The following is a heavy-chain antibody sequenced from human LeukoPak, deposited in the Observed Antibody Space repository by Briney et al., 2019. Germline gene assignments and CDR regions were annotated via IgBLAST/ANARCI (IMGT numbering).Heavy chain of an antibody. Sequence: ASVRVSCKASGFTFRDYYVQWVRQVPGQGLEWVGWMYFNSGATRYAPKFQGRVTLTGDTSINTVYMELVSLGSDDTAMYYCAREGSSASGQDWYAYDIWGQETIATVSS. J-gene: IGHJ3*02. CDR1: GFTFRDYY. V-gene: IGHV1-2*02. CDR2: MYFNSGAT. D-gene: IGHD5-12*01. CDR3: AREGSSASGQDWYAYDI.